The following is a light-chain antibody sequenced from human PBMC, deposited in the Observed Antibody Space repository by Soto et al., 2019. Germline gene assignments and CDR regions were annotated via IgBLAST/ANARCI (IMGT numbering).Light chain of an antibody. CDR3: GTWGSSLSAVV. CDR2: DND. J-gene: IGLJ2*01. V-gene: IGLV1-51*01. CDR1: SSNIGNNY. Sequence: QSVLTQPPSVSAAPGQKVTISCSGSSSNIGNNYVSWYQKLPGTAPKLLIYDNDKRPSGVPDRFSGSKFGTSATLGITGLQTGDEADYYCGTWGSSLSAVVFGGGTKLTVL.